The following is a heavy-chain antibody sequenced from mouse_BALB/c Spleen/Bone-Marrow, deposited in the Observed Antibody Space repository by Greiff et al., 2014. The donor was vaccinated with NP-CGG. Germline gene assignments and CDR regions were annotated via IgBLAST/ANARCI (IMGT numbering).Heavy chain of an antibody. CDR1: GYAFTNYL. CDR2: INSGSGGT. CDR3: ARAITDAMDY. J-gene: IGHJ4*01. D-gene: IGHD2-4*01. Sequence: VQLVESGAELVRPGTSVKVSCKGSGYAFTNYLIEWVKQRPGQGLEWIGVINSGSGGTKYNEKFKGKATLTADKSSSTAYMQLSSLTSDDSAVYFCARAITDAMDYWGQGISVTVSS. V-gene: IGHV1-54*01.